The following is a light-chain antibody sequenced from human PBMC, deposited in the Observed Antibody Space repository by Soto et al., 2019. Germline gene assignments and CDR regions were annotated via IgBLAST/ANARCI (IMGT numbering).Light chain of an antibody. CDR1: SSDVGLSNY. CDR2: DVS. J-gene: IGLJ1*01. Sequence: QPSLTQPGPVSGSPGQPLTISCTGTSSDVGLSNYVSWYQQYPGKAPKIMIYDVSKRPSGVSDRLSGSKSDTTASLTISGLQAEDEADYYCCSYSGSYTFVFGIATKV. V-gene: IGLV2-11*01. CDR3: CSYSGSYTFV.